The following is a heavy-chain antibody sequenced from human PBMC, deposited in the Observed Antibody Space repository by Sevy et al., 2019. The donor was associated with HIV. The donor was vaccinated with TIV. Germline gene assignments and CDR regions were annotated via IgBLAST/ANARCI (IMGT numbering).Heavy chain of an antibody. CDR3: ARDRYYSSSGYDYYYYGMDV. CDR2: ISFDGNTK. V-gene: IGHV3-30*14. D-gene: IGHD3-22*01. J-gene: IGHJ6*02. Sequence: GGSLRLSCAASIFTFSSYAMHWVRQAPGKGLEWVAVISFDGNTKYYADSVKGRFTISRDNSRNTLYLQMNSLRADDTAVYYCARDRYYSSSGYDYYYYGMDVWGQGTTVTVSS. CDR1: IFTFSSYA.